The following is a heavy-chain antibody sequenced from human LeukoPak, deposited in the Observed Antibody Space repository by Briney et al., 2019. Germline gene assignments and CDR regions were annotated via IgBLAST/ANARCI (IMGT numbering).Heavy chain of an antibody. Sequence: GGSLRLSCAASGFTFSSYGMHWVRQAPGKGLEWVAVIWYDGSNKYYADSVKGRFTISRDNSKNTLYLQMNSLRAGDTAVYYCARAGGSYYVYYYYYYMDVWGKGTTVTVSS. V-gene: IGHV3-33*01. CDR1: GFTFSSYG. CDR2: IWYDGSNK. J-gene: IGHJ6*03. CDR3: ARAGGSYYVYYYYYYMDV. D-gene: IGHD1-26*01.